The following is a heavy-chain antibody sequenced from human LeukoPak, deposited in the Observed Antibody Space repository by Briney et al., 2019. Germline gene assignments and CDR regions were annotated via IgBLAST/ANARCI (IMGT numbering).Heavy chain of an antibody. CDR1: GGSISSYY. CDR3: ATAGYSSGWYGGGFDY. D-gene: IGHD6-19*01. CDR2: IYYSGST. V-gene: IGHV4-59*08. J-gene: IGHJ4*02. Sequence: SETLSLTCTVSGGSISSYYWSWIRQPPGKGLEWIGYIYYSGSTNYNPSLKSRVTISVDTSKNQFSLKLSSVTAADTAVYYCATAGYSSGWYGGGFDYWGQGTLVTVSS.